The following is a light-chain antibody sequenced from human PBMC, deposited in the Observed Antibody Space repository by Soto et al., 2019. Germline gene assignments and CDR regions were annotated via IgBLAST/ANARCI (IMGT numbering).Light chain of an antibody. CDR1: GGSVASNY. CDR2: EDD. CDR3: QSYDNNNPVV. J-gene: IGLJ2*01. Sequence: NFMLTQPHSVSQSPGKTVTISCTGSGGSVASNYVQWYQQRPGSAPTTVIYEDDQRPSGVPDRFSGSIDSSSNSASLTISGLKTEDEADYYCQSYDNNNPVVFGGGTNLTVL. V-gene: IGLV6-57*02.